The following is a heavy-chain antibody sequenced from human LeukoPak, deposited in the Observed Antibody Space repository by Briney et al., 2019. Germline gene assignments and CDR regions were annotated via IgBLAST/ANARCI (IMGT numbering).Heavy chain of an antibody. CDR3: ARGIVAFDY. J-gene: IGHJ4*02. D-gene: IGHD1-26*01. CDR2: INHSGST. CDR1: GGSFSGYY. Sequence: SETLSLTCAVYGGSFSGYYWSWIRQPPGKGLEWIGEINHSGSTNYNPSLKSRVTTSVDTSKNQFSLKLSSVTAADTAVYYCARGIVAFDYWGQGTLVTVSS. V-gene: IGHV4-34*01.